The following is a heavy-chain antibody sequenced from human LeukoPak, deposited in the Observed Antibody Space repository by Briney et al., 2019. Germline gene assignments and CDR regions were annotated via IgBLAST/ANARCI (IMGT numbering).Heavy chain of an antibody. CDR3: AKDLLTMVRGVTPEIDY. V-gene: IGHV3-30*02. J-gene: IGHJ4*02. Sequence: PGGSLRLSCAASGFTFSSYGMHWVHQAPGKGLEWVAFIRYDGSNKYYADSVKGRFTISRDNSKNTLYLQMNSLRAEDTAVYYCAKDLLTMVRGVTPEIDYWGQGTLVTVSS. D-gene: IGHD3-10*01. CDR1: GFTFSSYG. CDR2: IRYDGSNK.